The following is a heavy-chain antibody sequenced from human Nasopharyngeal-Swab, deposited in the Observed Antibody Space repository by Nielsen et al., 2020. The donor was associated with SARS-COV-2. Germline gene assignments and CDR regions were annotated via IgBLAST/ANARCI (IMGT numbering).Heavy chain of an antibody. D-gene: IGHD4-11*01. J-gene: IGHJ5*02. V-gene: IGHV3-23*01. CDR1: GFTFSSYA. CDR3: AKDPTVYVVYNWFDP. Sequence: ETLSLTCAASGFTFSSYAMSWVRQAPGKGLEWVSAISGSGGSTYYADSVKGRFTISRDNSKNTLYLQMNSLRAEDTAVYYCAKDPTVYVVYNWFDPWGQGTLVTVSS. CDR2: ISGSGGST.